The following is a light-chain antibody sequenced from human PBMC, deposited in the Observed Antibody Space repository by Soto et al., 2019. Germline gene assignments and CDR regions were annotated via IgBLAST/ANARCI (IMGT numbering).Light chain of an antibody. J-gene: IGKJ5*01. CDR3: QQLETYPLT. CDR2: DVF. Sequence: AIQVTQSPSSLSASVGDTVTITCRASQGISSAFAWYQQKPGKVPRLLIYDVFNLQSGVPSRFSGSGSGTDFTINISRLQPEDFSTYYCQQLETYPLTFGEAKRLEVK. V-gene: IGKV1-13*02. CDR1: QGISSA.